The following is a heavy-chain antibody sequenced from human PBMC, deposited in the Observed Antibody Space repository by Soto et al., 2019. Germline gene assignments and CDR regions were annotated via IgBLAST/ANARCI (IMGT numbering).Heavy chain of an antibody. J-gene: IGHJ4*02. CDR3: AKAGGDCSGGSCYSGYFDY. Sequence: GGSLRLSCAAPEFTFSNYAMGWVCQAPGKGLEWVSVISGSGGSTYYADSVKGRFTISRDNSKNTLYLQMNSLRADDTAVYYCAKAGGDCSGGSCYSGYFDYWGQGTLVTVSS. CDR2: ISGSGGST. V-gene: IGHV3-23*01. D-gene: IGHD2-15*01. CDR1: EFTFSNYA.